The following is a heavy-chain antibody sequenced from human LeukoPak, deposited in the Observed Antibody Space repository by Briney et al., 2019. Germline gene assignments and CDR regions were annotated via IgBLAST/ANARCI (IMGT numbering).Heavy chain of an antibody. D-gene: IGHD4-17*01. CDR1: GYSFATHW. CDR2: IYPGDSDT. J-gene: IGHJ4*01. CDR3: ARRYYGDYLDFFDY. V-gene: IGHV5-51*01. Sequence: GESLKISCKASGYSFATHWIAWVRQMPGKGLEWMAIIYPGDSDTRYSASFEGQVTVSADKSISTAYLQWRSLKASDTAMYYCARRYYGDYLDFFDYWGQGTLVTVSS.